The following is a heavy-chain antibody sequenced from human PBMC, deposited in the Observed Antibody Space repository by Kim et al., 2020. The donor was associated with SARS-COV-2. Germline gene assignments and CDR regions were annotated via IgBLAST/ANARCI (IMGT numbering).Heavy chain of an antibody. D-gene: IGHD6-13*01. Sequence: GGSLRLSCAASGFTFSSYAMSWVRQAPGKGLEWVSAISGSGGSTYYADSVKGRFTISRDNSKNTLYLQMNSLRAEDTAVYYCAKPDRYSSSVVGAYYFDYWGQGTLVTVSS. J-gene: IGHJ4*02. CDR3: AKPDRYSSSVVGAYYFDY. CDR2: ISGSGGST. CDR1: GFTFSSYA. V-gene: IGHV3-23*01.